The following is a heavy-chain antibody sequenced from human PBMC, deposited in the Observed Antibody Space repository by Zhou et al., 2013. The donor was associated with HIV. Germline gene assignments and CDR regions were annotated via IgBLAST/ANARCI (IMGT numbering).Heavy chain of an antibody. J-gene: IGHJ4*02. Sequence: QVHLVQSGPEVKKPGASVKVSCKASGYMFTSYGYSWVRQAPGQGLEWMGWISGNNGHTNYAQKLQGRVTMTTDTSSSTAYMELRSLRSDDTAVYYCARHIYCGGDCLLSYFDYWGQGTLVTVSS. D-gene: IGHD2-21*01. CDR3: ARHIYCGGDCLLSYFDY. V-gene: IGHV1-18*01. CDR1: GYMFTSYG. CDR2: ISGNNGHT.